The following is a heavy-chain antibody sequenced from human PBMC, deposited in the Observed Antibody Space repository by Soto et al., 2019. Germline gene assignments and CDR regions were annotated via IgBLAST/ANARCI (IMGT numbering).Heavy chain of an antibody. J-gene: IGHJ6*02. CDR1: GGSISSGDYY. V-gene: IGHV4-30-4*01. CDR2: IYYSGST. D-gene: IGHD5-18*01. CDR3: ARASPVVTDV. Sequence: QVQLQESGPGLVKPSQTLSLTCTVSGGSISSGDYYGSWIRQPPGKGLEWIGYIYYSGSTYYNPHLXRXVXIXXDTSKTRFPLKRRSVAAADAAAYYCARASPVVTDVWGHGTTVTVSS.